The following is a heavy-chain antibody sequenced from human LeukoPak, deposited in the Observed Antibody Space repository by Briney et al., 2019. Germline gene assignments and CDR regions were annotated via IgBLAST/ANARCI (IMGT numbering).Heavy chain of an antibody. J-gene: IGHJ3*02. CDR2: IYHSGST. D-gene: IGHD1-1*01. CDR3: ARGVPGAFDI. CDR1: GYSISSGYY. Sequence: SGTLSLTFTVSGYSISSGYYWSWIRQPPGKGLEWIGSIYHSGSTYYNPSLKSRVTISVDTSKNQFSLKLSSVTAADTAVYYCARGVPGAFDIWGQGTMVTVSS. V-gene: IGHV4-38-2*02.